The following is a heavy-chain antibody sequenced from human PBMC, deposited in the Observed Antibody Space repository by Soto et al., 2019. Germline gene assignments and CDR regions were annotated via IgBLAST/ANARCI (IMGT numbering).Heavy chain of an antibody. Sequence: QVQLQESGPGLVKPSQTLSLTCTVSGDSISSGAYYWSWIRRNPGKGLEWIGYIYYDGRTYYNPSLKSRVTMSVDPSKNPFSLKLVSVTAAGTAVYYCARVARPWSYFDWPTFAYWGQGTLVTVSS. CDR3: ARVARPWSYFDWPTFAY. CDR2: IYYDGRT. V-gene: IGHV4-31*03. CDR1: GDSISSGAYY. D-gene: IGHD3-9*01. J-gene: IGHJ4*02.